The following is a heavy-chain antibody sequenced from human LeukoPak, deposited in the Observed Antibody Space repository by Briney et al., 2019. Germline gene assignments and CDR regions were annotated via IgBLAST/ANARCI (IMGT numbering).Heavy chain of an antibody. CDR2: IYYSGST. V-gene: IGHV4-59*01. CDR3: ARVVRIQLWSRFDP. J-gene: IGHJ5*02. D-gene: IGHD5-18*01. CDR1: GGSISSYY. Sequence: SETLSLTCTVSGGSISSYYWSWIRQPPGKGPEWIGYIYYSGSTNYNPSLKSRVTISVDTSKNQFSLKLSSVTAAGTAVYYCARVVRIQLWSRFDPWGQGTLVTVSS.